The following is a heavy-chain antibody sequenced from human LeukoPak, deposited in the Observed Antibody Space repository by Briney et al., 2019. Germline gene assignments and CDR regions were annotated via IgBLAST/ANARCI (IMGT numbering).Heavy chain of an antibody. CDR3: TTIKRYYDSSGYYVREEDY. Sequence: GGSLRLSCAASEFTFSKAWMSWVRQAPGKGLEWVGRIKSKTDGGTTDYAAPVKGRFTISRDDSKNTLYLQMNSLKTEDTAVYYCTTIKRYYDSSGYYVREEDYWGQGTLVTVSS. J-gene: IGHJ4*02. CDR1: EFTFSKAW. V-gene: IGHV3-15*01. CDR2: IKSKTDGGTT. D-gene: IGHD3-22*01.